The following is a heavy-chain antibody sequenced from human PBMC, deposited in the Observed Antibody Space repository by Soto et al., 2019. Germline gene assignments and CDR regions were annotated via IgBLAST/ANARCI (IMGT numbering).Heavy chain of an antibody. J-gene: IGHJ1*01. D-gene: IGHD3-22*01. Sequence: VKVSCKASGYTFAGYYMHWVRQAPGQGLERMGWINPNSGGTNYAQKFQGRVTMTRDTSISTAYMELSRLRSDDTAVYYCARGSSGYYKFQRLGRGTLVVVSS. V-gene: IGHV1-2*02. CDR1: GYTFAGYY. CDR3: ARGSSGYYKFQR. CDR2: INPNSGGT.